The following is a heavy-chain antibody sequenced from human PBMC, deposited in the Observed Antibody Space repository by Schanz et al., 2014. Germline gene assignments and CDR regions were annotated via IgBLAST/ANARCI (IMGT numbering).Heavy chain of an antibody. CDR1: GFALRSYA. CDR2: ISHDGNNK. CDR3: ARENSSGVYPAVTYYIDV. J-gene: IGHJ6*03. D-gene: IGHD3-22*01. V-gene: IGHV3-30-3*01. Sequence: QVQLLESGGGVVQPGRSLRLSCAASGFALRSYAMHWVRQAPGKGLVWAALISHDGNNKHYIHSVEGRFTVSRDNNWKTLSLQMNSVRGEDTAIYHCARENSSGVYPAVTYYIDVWGKGTTVTVSS.